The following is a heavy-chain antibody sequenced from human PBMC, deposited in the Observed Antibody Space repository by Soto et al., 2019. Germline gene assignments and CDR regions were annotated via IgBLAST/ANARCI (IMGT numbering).Heavy chain of an antibody. CDR1: GDSISSSTYF. CDR2: IYYSGST. V-gene: IGHV4-39*01. Sequence: SETLPHTCTFSGDSISSSTYFLGWVRQPPGKGLEWIGSIYYSGSTYYNPSLKSRVTISVDTSKNHFSLKVSSVTAADTAVYYCARHLGEGYFDYWGQGTLVTVSS. CDR3: ARHLGEGYFDY. J-gene: IGHJ4*02.